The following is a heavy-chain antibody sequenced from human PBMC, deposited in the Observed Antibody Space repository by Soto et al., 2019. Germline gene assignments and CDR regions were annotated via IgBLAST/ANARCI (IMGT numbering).Heavy chain of an antibody. CDR1: GFTLSSHW. J-gene: IGHJ4*02. D-gene: IGHD5-12*01. CDR2: IKGDGSEK. V-gene: IGHV3-7*01. CDR3: VRDGGRGYDFDY. Sequence: ESGGGLVQPGGSLRLSCAASGFTLSSHWMSWVRQSSGEGLQWVANIKGDGSEKIYADSVKGRFTISRDNAQNSLYLQMNSLRGEDTAVYYCVRDGGRGYDFDYWGQGTLVTVSS.